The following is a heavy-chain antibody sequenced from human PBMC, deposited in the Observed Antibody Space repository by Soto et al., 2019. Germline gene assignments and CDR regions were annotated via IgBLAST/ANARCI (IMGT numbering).Heavy chain of an antibody. CDR1: GGSISSYY. CDR3: ARFSERQLLSDAFDI. Sequence: SETLSLTCTVSGGSISSYYWSWIRQPLGKGLEWIGYIYYSGSTNYNPSLKSRVTISVDTSKNQFSLKLSSVTAADTAVYYCARFSERQLLSDAFDIWGQGTMVTV. V-gene: IGHV4-59*08. D-gene: IGHD2-2*01. CDR2: IYYSGST. J-gene: IGHJ3*02.